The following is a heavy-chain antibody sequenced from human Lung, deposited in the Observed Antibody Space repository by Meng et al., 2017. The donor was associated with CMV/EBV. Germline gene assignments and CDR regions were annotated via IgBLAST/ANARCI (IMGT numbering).Heavy chain of an antibody. V-gene: IGHV3-23*01. CDR2: ISGSGDST. D-gene: IGHD1-14*01. Sequence: LSCAASGFTFSSYAMSWVRQAPGKGLEWVSAISGSGDSTYYADSVKGRVTISRDNSKNTLYLQMNSLRAEDTAVYYCAKGGPGHGFDYWGQGTLVTVSS. CDR3: AKGGPGHGFDY. J-gene: IGHJ4*02. CDR1: GFTFSSYA.